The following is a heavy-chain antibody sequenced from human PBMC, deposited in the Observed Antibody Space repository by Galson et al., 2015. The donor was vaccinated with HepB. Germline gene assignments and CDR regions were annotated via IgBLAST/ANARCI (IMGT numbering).Heavy chain of an antibody. V-gene: IGHV3-11*01. Sequence: SLRLSCAASGFTFSDYYMSWIRQAPGKGLEWVSYISSSGSTIYYADSVKGRFTISRDNAKNSLYLQMNSLRAEDTAVYYCARDRVVPALGYMDVWGKGTTVTVSS. CDR3: ARDRVVPALGYMDV. CDR2: ISSSGSTI. D-gene: IGHD2-2*01. CDR1: GFTFSDYY. J-gene: IGHJ6*03.